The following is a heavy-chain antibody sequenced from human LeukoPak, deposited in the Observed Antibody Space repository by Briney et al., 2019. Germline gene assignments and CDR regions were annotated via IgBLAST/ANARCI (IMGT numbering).Heavy chain of an antibody. CDR2: INSDGSST. Sequence: PGGSLRLSCAASGFTFSSYWMHWVRQAPGKGLVWVSRINSDGSSTSYADSVRGRFTISRDNAKNTLYLQMNSLRAEDTAVYYCARDYYGSGSDYNLLDYWGQGTLVTVSS. V-gene: IGHV3-74*01. CDR3: ARDYYGSGSDYNLLDY. D-gene: IGHD3-10*01. CDR1: GFTFSSYW. J-gene: IGHJ4*02.